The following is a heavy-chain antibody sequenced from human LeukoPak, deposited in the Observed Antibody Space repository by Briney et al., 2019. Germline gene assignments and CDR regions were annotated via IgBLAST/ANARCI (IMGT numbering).Heavy chain of an antibody. CDR2: IYYSGYT. CDR3: ARETSQKGAHYMDV. V-gene: IGHV4-59*01. J-gene: IGHJ6*03. D-gene: IGHD3-16*01. CDR1: GGSISSYY. Sequence: SETLSLTRTVSGGSISSYYWSWIRQPPGKGLEDVGYIYYSGYTNYNPSLKSRVTISVDTSKNQFSLKLSSVTAADTAVYYCARETSQKGAHYMDVWGKGTTVTISS.